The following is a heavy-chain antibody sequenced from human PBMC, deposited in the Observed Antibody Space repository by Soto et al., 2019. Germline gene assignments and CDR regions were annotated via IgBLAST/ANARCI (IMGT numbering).Heavy chain of an antibody. CDR2: ISAYNGNT. J-gene: IGHJ4*02. CDR1: GDSFASFG. D-gene: IGHD3-10*01. V-gene: IGHV1-18*01. Sequence: GXSVKVSCKASGDSFASFGFIWVRQAPGQGLEWLGWISAYNGNTHYAQKVRDRVTLTTDTSTNTAYMELRSLTSDDTAVYYCARDQASITDRILQYWGQGTRVTVSS. CDR3: ARDQASITDRILQY.